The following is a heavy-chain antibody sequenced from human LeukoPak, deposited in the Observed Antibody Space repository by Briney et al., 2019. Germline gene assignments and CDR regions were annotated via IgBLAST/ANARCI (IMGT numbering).Heavy chain of an antibody. CDR2: ISYDGSNK. J-gene: IGHJ4*02. Sequence: GTSLRLSCAASGFTFSSYGMHWVRQAPGKGLEWVAVISYDGSNKYYADSVKGRFTISRDNAKNSLCLQMNSLRAEDTAVYYCASPNPSNCSSTSCYFYWGQGTLVTVSS. CDR1: GFTFSSYG. V-gene: IGHV3-30*03. D-gene: IGHD2-2*01. CDR3: ASPNPSNCSSTSCYFY.